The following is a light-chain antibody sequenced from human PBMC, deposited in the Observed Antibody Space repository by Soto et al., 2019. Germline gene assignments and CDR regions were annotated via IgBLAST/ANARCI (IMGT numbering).Light chain of an antibody. CDR2: SNN. CDR3: AAWDDGLNGVV. Sequence: QSVLTQPPSASGTPGQRVTISCSGSSSNIGSNNVNWYQQLPGTAPKLLIYSNNQRPSGVPDRFSGSKSGTSASLAISGLQSEDEADYYCAAWDDGLNGVVFGGGTKLTVL. J-gene: IGLJ2*01. V-gene: IGLV1-44*01. CDR1: SSNIGSNN.